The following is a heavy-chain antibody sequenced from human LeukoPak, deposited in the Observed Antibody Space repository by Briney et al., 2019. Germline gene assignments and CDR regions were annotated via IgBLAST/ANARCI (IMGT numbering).Heavy chain of an antibody. CDR3: AILEEYYDYVWGSYLS. CDR1: GYTFTSYG. D-gene: IGHD3-16*02. J-gene: IGHJ4*02. CDR2: ISAYNGNT. V-gene: IGHV1-18*01. Sequence: ASVKVSCKASGYTFTSYGISWVRRAPGQGLEWMGWISAYNGNTNYAQKLQGRVTMTTDTSTSTAYMELRSLRSDDTAVYYCAILEEYYDYVWGSYLSWGQGTLVTVSS.